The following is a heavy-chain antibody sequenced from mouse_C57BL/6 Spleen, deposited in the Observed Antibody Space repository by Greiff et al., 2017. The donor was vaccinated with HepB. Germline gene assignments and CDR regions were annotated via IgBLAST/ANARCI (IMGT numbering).Heavy chain of an antibody. CDR2: IRNKANNHAT. V-gene: IGHV6-6*01. Sequence: EVQGVESGGGLVQPGGSMKLSCAASGFTFSDAWMDWVRQSPEKGLEWVAEIRNKANNHATYYAESVKGRFTISRDDSKSSVYLQMNSLRAEDTGIYYCTRPEGSGYVRGAMDYWGQGTSVTVSS. J-gene: IGHJ4*01. D-gene: IGHD3-2*02. CDR3: TRPEGSGYVRGAMDY. CDR1: GFTFSDAW.